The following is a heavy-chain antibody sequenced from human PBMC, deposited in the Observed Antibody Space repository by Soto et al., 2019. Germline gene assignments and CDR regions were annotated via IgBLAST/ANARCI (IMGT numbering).Heavy chain of an antibody. CDR1: GSSLTPHW. V-gene: IGHV5-10-1*01. D-gene: IGHD3-22*01. CDR3: ARHGGVHYESSGFHYALDY. CDR2: VDPSQSYL. Sequence: ESLKISCDGSGSSLTPHWLNWVRQMPGKGLEWMGRVDPSQSYLNDSPSFQGHVSFSAPTSINTGSPQLSSLKASDTATHYCARHGGVHYESSGFHYALDYWGQGTPVTVSS. J-gene: IGHJ4*02.